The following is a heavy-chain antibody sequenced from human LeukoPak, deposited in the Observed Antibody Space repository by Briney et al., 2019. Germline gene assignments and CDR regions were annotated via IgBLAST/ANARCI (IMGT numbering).Heavy chain of an antibody. Sequence: PSETLSLTCAVYGGSFSGYYWSWIRQPPGKGLEWIGEINHSGSTNYNPSLKSRVTISVDTSKNQFSLKLSSVTAADTAVYYCARGGQGSFPDAFDIWGQGTMVTVSS. V-gene: IGHV4-34*01. D-gene: IGHD2/OR15-2a*01. CDR3: ARGGQGSFPDAFDI. CDR2: INHSGST. CDR1: GGSFSGYY. J-gene: IGHJ3*02.